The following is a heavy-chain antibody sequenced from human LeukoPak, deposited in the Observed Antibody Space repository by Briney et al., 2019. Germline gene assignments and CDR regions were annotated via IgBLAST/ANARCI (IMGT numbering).Heavy chain of an antibody. CDR2: IYYSGST. J-gene: IGHJ3*02. D-gene: IGHD3-10*01. Sequence: SETLSLTCTVSGGSIGSYYWSWIRQPPGKGLEWIGYIYYSGSTNYNPPLKSRVTISVDTSKNQFSLKLSSVTAADTAVYYCASPVGTTMVRGEDAFDIWGQGTMVTVSS. V-gene: IGHV4-59*08. CDR1: GGSIGSYY. CDR3: ASPVGTTMVRGEDAFDI.